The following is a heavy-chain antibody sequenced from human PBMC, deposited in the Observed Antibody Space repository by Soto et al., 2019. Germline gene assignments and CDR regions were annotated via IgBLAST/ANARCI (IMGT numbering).Heavy chain of an antibody. D-gene: IGHD4-17*01. CDR1: GYSISSGYY. CDR3: AREGTYSDYGDYTTFDY. Sequence: SSETLSLTCAVSGYSISSGYYWGWIRQPPGKGLEWIGSIYHSGSTYYNPSLKSRVTISVDTSKNQFSPKLSSVTAADTAVYYCAREGTYSDYGDYTTFDYWGQGTLVTVSS. CDR2: IYHSGST. V-gene: IGHV4-38-2*02. J-gene: IGHJ4*02.